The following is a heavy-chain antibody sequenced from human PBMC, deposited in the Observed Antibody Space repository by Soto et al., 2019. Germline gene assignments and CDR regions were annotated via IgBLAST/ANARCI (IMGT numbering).Heavy chain of an antibody. V-gene: IGHV3-23*01. CDR3: AKDLGLVVPAAMKHGMDV. CDR1: GFTFSSYA. Sequence: GGSLRLSCAASGFTFSSYAMSWVRQAPGKGLEWVSAISGSGGNTYYADSVKGRFTISRDNSKNTLYLQMNSLRAEDTAVYYCAKDLGLVVPAAMKHGMDVWGQGTTVTVSS. D-gene: IGHD2-2*01. CDR2: ISGSGGNT. J-gene: IGHJ6*02.